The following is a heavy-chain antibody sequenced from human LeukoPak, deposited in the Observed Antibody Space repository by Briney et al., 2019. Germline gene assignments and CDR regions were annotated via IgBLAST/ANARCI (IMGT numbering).Heavy chain of an antibody. J-gene: IGHJ6*02. Sequence: SETLSLTCTVSGGSIRSSYYYWGWIRQPPGKGLEWIGSIYDSGSTNYNPSLKSRVTISVDTSKNQFSLKLSSVTAADTAVYYCARRYYYGSGSYYNYYYYGMDVWGQGTTVTVSS. D-gene: IGHD3-10*01. CDR2: IYDSGST. CDR1: GGSIRSSYYY. V-gene: IGHV4-39*07. CDR3: ARRYYYGSGSYYNYYYYGMDV.